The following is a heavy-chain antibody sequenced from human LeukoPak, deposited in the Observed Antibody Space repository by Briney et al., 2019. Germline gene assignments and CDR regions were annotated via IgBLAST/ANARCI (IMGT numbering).Heavy chain of an antibody. J-gene: IGHJ6*02. CDR2: ISGSGGDT. V-gene: IGHV3-23*01. Sequence: SGGSLRLSCAASGFTFSNSAMSWVRQVPGKGLEWVSGISGSGGDTYYADSVKGRFTISRDNSMNTLYVHMNSLRAEDTAVYFCAKAAVAGLFYYYGMDVWGQGTTVTVSS. CDR3: AKAAVAGLFYYYGMDV. D-gene: IGHD6-19*01. CDR1: GFTFSNSA.